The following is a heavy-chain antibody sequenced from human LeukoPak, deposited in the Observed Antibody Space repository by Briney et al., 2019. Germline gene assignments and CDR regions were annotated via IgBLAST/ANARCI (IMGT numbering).Heavy chain of an antibody. Sequence: SETLSLTCTVSGYSMTTGYYWGWIRQPPGQPPGKGLEWIGSIYHSGSTYYNPSLKSRVTISVDTSKNQFSLRLNSVTAADTAVYYCASGYYGSGTSRAFDIWGQGTMVTVSS. CDR1: GYSMTTGYY. CDR3: ASGYYGSGTSRAFDI. V-gene: IGHV4-38-2*02. J-gene: IGHJ3*02. D-gene: IGHD3-10*01. CDR2: IYHSGST.